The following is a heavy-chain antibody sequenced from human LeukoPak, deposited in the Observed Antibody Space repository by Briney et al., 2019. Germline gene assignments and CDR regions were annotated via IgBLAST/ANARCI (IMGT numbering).Heavy chain of an antibody. D-gene: IGHD2-2*01. Sequence: GGSLRLSCAASGFTFSSYSMNWVRQAPGKGLEWVSSISSSSSYIYYADSVKGRFTISRDNAKNSLYLQMNSLRAEDTAVYYCARPVGYCSSTSCYAVRYRAAADYFDYWGQGTLVTVSS. V-gene: IGHV3-21*01. J-gene: IGHJ4*02. CDR3: ARPVGYCSSTSCYAVRYRAAADYFDY. CDR1: GFTFSSYS. CDR2: ISSSSSYI.